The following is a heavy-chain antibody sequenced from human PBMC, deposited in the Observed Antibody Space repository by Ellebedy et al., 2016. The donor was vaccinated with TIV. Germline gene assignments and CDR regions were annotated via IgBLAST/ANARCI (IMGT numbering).Heavy chain of an antibody. CDR3: ARGHSSGWYREFDY. J-gene: IGHJ4*02. CDR1: GYTFTGYY. V-gene: IGHV1-2*02. Sequence: ASVKVSCKASGYTFTGYYMHWVRQAPGQGLEWMGWINPNSGGTNYAQKFQGRVTMTRDTSISTAYMELSRLRSDDTAVYYCARGHSSGWYREFDYWGQGTLVTVSS. D-gene: IGHD6-19*01. CDR2: INPNSGGT.